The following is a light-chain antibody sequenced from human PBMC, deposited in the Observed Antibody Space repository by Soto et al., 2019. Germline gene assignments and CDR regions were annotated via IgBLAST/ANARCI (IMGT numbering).Light chain of an antibody. CDR1: QSVSNSY. CDR2: AAS. CDR3: QQFPTWT. Sequence: EIVLTQSPGILSLSPGERATLSCRASQSVSNSYLAWYQQKPGQAPRLLMYAASNRATGIPDRFSGSGSGTDFTHTISRLEPEDFAVYYCQQFPTWTFGQGTKVEIK. V-gene: IGKV3-20*01. J-gene: IGKJ1*01.